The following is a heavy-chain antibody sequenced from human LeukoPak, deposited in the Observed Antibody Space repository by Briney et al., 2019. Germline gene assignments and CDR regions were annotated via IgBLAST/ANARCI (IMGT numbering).Heavy chain of an antibody. CDR3: ARDYYYDSSGYYSPNDGDDAFDI. V-gene: IGHV4-39*07. D-gene: IGHD3-22*01. CDR2: INHSGST. J-gene: IGHJ3*02. CDR1: GGSVSSGSYY. Sequence: PSETLSLTCTVAGGSVSSGSYYWSWIRQPPGKGLEWIGEINHSGSTNYNPSLKSRVTISVDTSKNQFSLKLSSVTAADTAVYYCARDYYYDSSGYYSPNDGDDAFDIWGQGTMVTVSS.